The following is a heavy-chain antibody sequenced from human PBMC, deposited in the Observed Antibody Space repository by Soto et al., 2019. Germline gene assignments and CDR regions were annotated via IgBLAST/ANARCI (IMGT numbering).Heavy chain of an antibody. D-gene: IGHD3-3*01. CDR2: INAGNGNT. CDR1: GYTFTSYA. V-gene: IGHV1-3*01. CDR3: ARDEYDFWSGYYKYMDV. J-gene: IGHJ6*03. Sequence: ASVKVSCKASGYTFTSYAMHWVRQAPGQRLEWMGWINAGNGNTKYSQKFQGRVTITRDTSASTAYMELSSLRSEDTAVYYCARDEYDFWSGYYKYMDVWGKGTTVTVSS.